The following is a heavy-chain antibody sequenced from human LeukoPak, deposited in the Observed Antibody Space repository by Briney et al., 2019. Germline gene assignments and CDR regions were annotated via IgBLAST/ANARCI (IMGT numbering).Heavy chain of an antibody. CDR3: ARDVRGSGTYYYFVS. J-gene: IGHJ4*02. CDR1: GFTFSDYY. CDR2: ISSDGSTK. V-gene: IGHV3-11*01. D-gene: IGHD3-10*01. Sequence: GGSLRLSCAASGFTFSDYYMSWIRQAPGKGLEWVSYISSDGSTKSYADSVKGRFIVSRDSAKSSLYLLMNSLTAEDTAVYYCARDVRGSGTYYYFVSWGQGTLVTVSS.